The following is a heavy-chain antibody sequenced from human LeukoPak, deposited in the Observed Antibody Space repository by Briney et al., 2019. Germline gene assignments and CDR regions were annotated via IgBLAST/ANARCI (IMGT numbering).Heavy chain of an antibody. Sequence: ASVEVSCKASGYTFTSYDINWVRQATGQGLEWMGWMNPNSGNTGYAQKFQGRVTMTRNTSISTAYMELSSLRSEDTAVYYCARESGSYSRYYRFDPWGQGTLVTVSS. CDR1: GYTFTSYD. V-gene: IGHV1-8*01. D-gene: IGHD1-26*01. CDR3: ARESGSYSRYYRFDP. J-gene: IGHJ5*02. CDR2: MNPNSGNT.